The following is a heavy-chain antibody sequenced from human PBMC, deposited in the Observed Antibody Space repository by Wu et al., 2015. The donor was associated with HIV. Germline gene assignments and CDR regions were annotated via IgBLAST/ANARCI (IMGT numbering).Heavy chain of an antibody. CDR3: ARHSGGWHSGAEYIQH. CDR1: GTSVSSDYY. CDR2: SIILGAP. Sequence: QVQLQESSPGLVKPSETLSLTCVVSGTSVSSDYYWGWIRQTPGKGLGVDWGLSIILGAPTTIRPSRVEVTISVDTSQNHFSLKLNSVTAADTAVYYCARHSGGWHSGAEYIQHVGPGVHPWSPSP. V-gene: IGHV4-38-2*01. D-gene: IGHD6-19*01. J-gene: IGHJ1*01.